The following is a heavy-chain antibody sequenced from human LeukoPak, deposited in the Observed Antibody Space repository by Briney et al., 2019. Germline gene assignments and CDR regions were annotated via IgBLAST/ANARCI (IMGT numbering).Heavy chain of an antibody. D-gene: IGHD1-1*01. V-gene: IGHV4-39*01. J-gene: IGHJ5*02. CDR1: GGSISSSSYY. CDR3: ARHYWKGGFDP. Sequence: SETLSLTCTVSGGSISSSSYYWGWIRQPPGKGLEWIGSIYYSGSTYYNPSLKSRVTISVDTSKNQFSLKLSSVTAADTAAYYCARHYWKGGFDPWGQGTLVTVSS. CDR2: IYYSGST.